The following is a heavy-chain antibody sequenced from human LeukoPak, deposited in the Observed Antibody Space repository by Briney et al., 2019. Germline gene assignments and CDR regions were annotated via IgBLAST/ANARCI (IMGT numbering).Heavy chain of an antibody. D-gene: IGHD1-26*01. Sequence: SETLSLTCTVSGGSISSYYWSWIRQPPGKGLEWIGYIYYSGSTNYNPSLKSRVTISVDTSKNQFSLKLTSVTAADTAVYYCVRDRDSGTYYYYYGMDVWGQGTTVTVSS. CDR2: IYYSGST. J-gene: IGHJ6*02. CDR3: VRDRDSGTYYYYYGMDV. CDR1: GGSISSYY. V-gene: IGHV4-59*01.